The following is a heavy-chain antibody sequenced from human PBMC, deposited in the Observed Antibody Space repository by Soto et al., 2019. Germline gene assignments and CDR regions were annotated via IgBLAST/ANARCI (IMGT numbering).Heavy chain of an antibody. CDR3: AIARVADSSLDH. CDR2: MSYDSSEM. V-gene: IGHV3-30*01. J-gene: IGHJ4*01. CDR1: GIIFSNNA. Sequence: GGSLRLSWVGSGIIFSNNAMQWVRQASREGREGVACMSYDSSEMFYADSVKGRGPISIDNPNITLFLHMNNQRAEYTAVYYCAIARVADSSLDHWGRGVLVTVSS. D-gene: IGHD3-3*01.